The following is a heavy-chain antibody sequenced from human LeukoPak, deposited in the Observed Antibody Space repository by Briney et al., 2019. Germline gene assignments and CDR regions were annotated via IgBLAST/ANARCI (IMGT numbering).Heavy chain of an antibody. D-gene: IGHD1-26*01. CDR1: GFTFSSYW. V-gene: IGHV3-21*01. J-gene: IGHJ4*02. CDR3: ASAYRYSGSYTHFDY. Sequence: GGSLRLSCAASGFTFSSYWMSWVRQAPGKGLEWVSSISSSSSYIYYADSVKGRFTISRDNAKNSLYLQMNSLRAEDTAVYYCASAYRYSGSYTHFDYWGQGTLVTVSS. CDR2: ISSSSSYI.